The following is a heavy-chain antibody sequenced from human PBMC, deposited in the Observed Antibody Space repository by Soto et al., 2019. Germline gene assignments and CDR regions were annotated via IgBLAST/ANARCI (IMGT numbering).Heavy chain of an antibody. D-gene: IGHD1-1*01. Sequence: GGSMRLSCAASGFTFSSYGMPWVRQAPGKGLEWVAVIWYDGTTTPYADSVKGRFTISRDNAKNTLYLQMHSLRAEDTALYFCVRDRGYPDSFDVWGRGTMVTVSS. J-gene: IGHJ3*01. CDR1: GFTFSSYG. CDR3: VRDRGYPDSFDV. V-gene: IGHV3-33*08. CDR2: IWYDGTTT.